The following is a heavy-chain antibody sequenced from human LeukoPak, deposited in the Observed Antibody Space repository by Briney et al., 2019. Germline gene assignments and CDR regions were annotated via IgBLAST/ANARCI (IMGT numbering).Heavy chain of an antibody. CDR1: GYTFTSYD. Sequence: ASVKVSCKASGYTFTSYDINWVRQATGQGLERMGWMNPNSGNTGYAQKFQGRVTMTRDTSISTAYMELSRLRSDDTAVYYCARDLCGGDCSGYYYYMDVWGKGTTVTVSS. CDR2: MNPNSGNT. J-gene: IGHJ6*03. V-gene: IGHV1-8*01. D-gene: IGHD2-21*01. CDR3: ARDLCGGDCSGYYYYMDV.